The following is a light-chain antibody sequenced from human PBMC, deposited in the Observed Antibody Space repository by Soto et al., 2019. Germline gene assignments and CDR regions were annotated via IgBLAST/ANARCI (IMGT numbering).Light chain of an antibody. CDR3: QQFYSTPPYT. CDR2: WAS. J-gene: IGKJ2*01. Sequence: SCWSSQSVLYSSNDKNYLAWYQQKPGQPPRLLIYWASTRESGVPDRFSGSGSGTDFTLTISSLQAEDVAVYYCQQFYSTPPYTFGQGTKLEIK. CDR1: QSVLYSSNDKNY. V-gene: IGKV4-1*01.